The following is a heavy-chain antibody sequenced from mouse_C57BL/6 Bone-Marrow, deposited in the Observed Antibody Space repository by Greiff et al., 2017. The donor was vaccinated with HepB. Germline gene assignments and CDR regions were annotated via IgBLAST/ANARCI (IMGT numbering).Heavy chain of an antibody. J-gene: IGHJ1*03. CDR3: AKVLAALDG. V-gene: IGHV5S21*01. D-gene: IGHD1-3*01. CDR1: GFTFSSYA. Sequence: EVKLLESGEGLVKPGGSLKLSCAASGFTFSSYAMSWVRQTPEKRLEWVAYISSGGDYTYYADTVKGRFTISRDNARNTLYLQLTGLKSEDTAMYYYAKVLAALDGWGRGSKVTVCS. CDR2: ISSGGDYT.